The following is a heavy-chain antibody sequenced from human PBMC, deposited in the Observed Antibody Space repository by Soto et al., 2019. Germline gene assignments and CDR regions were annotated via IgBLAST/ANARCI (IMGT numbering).Heavy chain of an antibody. CDR1: GGSISSGGYS. D-gene: IGHD3-22*01. J-gene: IGHJ6*02. V-gene: IGHV4-30-2*01. CDR2: IYHSGST. Sequence: SETLSLTCAASGGSISSGGYSWSWIRQPPGKGLEWIGYIYHSGSTYYNPSLKSRVTISVDTSKNQFSLKLSSVTAADTAVYYCARHGSVVVKSNYYYYGMDVWGQGTTVTVSS. CDR3: ARHGSVVVKSNYYYYGMDV.